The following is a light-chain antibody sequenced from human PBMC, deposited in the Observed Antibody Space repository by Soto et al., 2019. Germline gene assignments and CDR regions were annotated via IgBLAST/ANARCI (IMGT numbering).Light chain of an antibody. CDR3: HHRSSWPAT. CDR2: DVS. J-gene: IGKJ1*01. CDR1: QSVGSA. V-gene: IGKV3-11*01. Sequence: ETVLTQSPATLSLSPGEGATLSCRASQSVGSALAWYQQKPGQAPRLLIHDVSIMATGVPARFSGSGSGTGFTLTIINLESEDFAVYYWHHRSSWPATFGPGTQVEI.